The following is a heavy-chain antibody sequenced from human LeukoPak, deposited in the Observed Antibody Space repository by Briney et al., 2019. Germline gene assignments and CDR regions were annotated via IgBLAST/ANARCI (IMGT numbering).Heavy chain of an antibody. CDR1: GVTFSSYG. D-gene: IGHD6-13*01. V-gene: IGHV3-23*01. CDR3: ARAYSSSWYDF. Sequence: GGSLRLSCAASGVTFSSYGMSWVRQPPGKGLECVSGISGNSVSTYYADSVKGRFTISRDNSKNTLFLQMSSLRAEDTAVYYCARAYSSSWYDFWGQGTLVTVSS. J-gene: IGHJ5*01. CDR2: ISGNSVST.